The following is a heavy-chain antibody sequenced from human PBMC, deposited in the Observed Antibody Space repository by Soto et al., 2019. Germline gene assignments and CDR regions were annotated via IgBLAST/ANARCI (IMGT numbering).Heavy chain of an antibody. J-gene: IGHJ6*02. D-gene: IGHD3-22*01. CDR1: GFAVSSNY. CDR2: IYSGGST. CDR3: ARDRVVYYDSSGYSAYYYYGMDF. Sequence: PGVSLRLSCAASGFAVSSNYIIWVRQAPGKGLEWVSVIYSGGSTYYADSVKGRFTISRDNSKNTLYLQMNSLRAEDTAVYYCARDRVVYYDSSGYSAYYYYGMDFRGQGTTVTVSS. V-gene: IGHV3-66*01.